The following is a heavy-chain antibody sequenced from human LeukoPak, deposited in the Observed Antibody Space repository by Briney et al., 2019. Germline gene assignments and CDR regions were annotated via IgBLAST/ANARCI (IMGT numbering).Heavy chain of an antibody. J-gene: IGHJ6*03. CDR3: AGGVVSGYYPHYYYYYMDV. D-gene: IGHD3-22*01. CDR1: GGSISSYY. CDR2: IYYSGNT. V-gene: IGHV4-59*01. Sequence: SETLSLTCTVSGGSISSYYWSWIRQSPGKGLEWIGYIYYSGNTNYNPSLKSRVTISVDTSKNQFSLNLTFMTAADTAVYYCAGGVVSGYYPHYYYYYMDVWGKGTTVTVSS.